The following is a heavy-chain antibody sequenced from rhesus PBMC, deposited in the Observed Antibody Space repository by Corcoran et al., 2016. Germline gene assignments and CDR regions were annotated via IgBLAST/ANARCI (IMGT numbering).Heavy chain of an antibody. D-gene: IGHD6-37*01. CDR3: TRVGRWLAHTYFDY. CDR2: ISESGATI. J-gene: IGHJ4*01. Sequence: DVQLVESGGGLGKPGGALGISCVASGFTFSSYEIHLVRQAPGKGLEWVSVISESGATIYYADSVKGRCTISRDNAKNSLCLQMNSLRAEDTAVYYCTRVGRWLAHTYFDYWGQGVLVTVSS. V-gene: IGHV3-100*02. CDR1: GFTFSSYE.